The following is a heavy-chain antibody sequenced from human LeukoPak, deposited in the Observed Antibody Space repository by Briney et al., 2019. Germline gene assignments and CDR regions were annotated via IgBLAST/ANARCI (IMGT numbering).Heavy chain of an antibody. J-gene: IGHJ4*02. CDR2: IYYSRST. Sequence: SETLSLTCTVSGGSISSYYWSWLRQPPGKGLEWIGYIYYSRSTNSNPSLKSRVTISVDTSKNQFSLKLSSVTAADTAVYYCGRALVDYYGSGSYYNDYWGQGTLVTVSS. CDR1: GGSISSYY. D-gene: IGHD3-10*01. V-gene: IGHV4-59*01. CDR3: GRALVDYYGSGSYYNDY.